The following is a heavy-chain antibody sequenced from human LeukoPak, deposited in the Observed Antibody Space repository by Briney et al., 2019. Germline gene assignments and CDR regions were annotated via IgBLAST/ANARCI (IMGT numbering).Heavy chain of an antibody. J-gene: IGHJ4*02. V-gene: IGHV3-53*01. CDR3: ARDLYYASGNPFDY. CDR2: IYSGGST. Sequence: GGSLRLSCAASGFTVSSNYMSWVRQAPGKGLEWVSVIYSGGSTYYADSVKGRFTISRDNAKNSLYLQMNSLRAEDTAVYYCARDLYYASGNPFDYWGQGTLVTVSS. CDR1: GFTVSSNY. D-gene: IGHD3-10*01.